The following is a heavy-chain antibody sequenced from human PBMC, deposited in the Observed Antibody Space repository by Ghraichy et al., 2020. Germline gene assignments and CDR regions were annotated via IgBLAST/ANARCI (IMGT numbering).Heavy chain of an antibody. V-gene: IGHV4-61*01. Sequence: SETLSLTCTVSGGSVSSGSYYWSWIRQPPGKGLEWIGYNYYSGSTNNNPSLKSRVTISVDTYKNQFSLKLSSVTDADTAVYYCARGRAEFDYWGQGTLVTVSS. J-gene: IGHJ4*02. CDR2: NYYSGST. CDR3: ARGRAEFDY. CDR1: GGSVSSGSYY.